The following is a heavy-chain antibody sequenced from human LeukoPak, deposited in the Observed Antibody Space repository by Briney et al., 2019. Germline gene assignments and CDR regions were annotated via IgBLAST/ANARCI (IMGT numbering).Heavy chain of an antibody. V-gene: IGHV4-34*01. D-gene: IGHD1-1*01. CDR2: INHSEST. CDR1: GGSFSGYY. J-gene: IGHJ4*02. Sequence: SETLSLTCAVYGGSFSGYYWSWIRQPPGKGLEWIGEINHSESTNYNPSLKSRVTISVDTSKNQFSLKLSSVTAADTAVYYCARTIVAPTTYYDYWGQGTLVTVSS. CDR3: ARTIVAPTTYYDY.